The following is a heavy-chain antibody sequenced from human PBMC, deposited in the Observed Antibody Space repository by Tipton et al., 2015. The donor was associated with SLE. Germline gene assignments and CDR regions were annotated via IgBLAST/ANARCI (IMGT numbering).Heavy chain of an antibody. CDR3: ARGEGGGYDPTYFDY. D-gene: IGHD5-12*01. Sequence: SLRLSCSASGFTFADYAMTWVRQAPGKGLEWVGFIRSKIYGGTSEYAASVKGRFTLSRDDSSSIAYLQMNSLRTEDTAVYYCARGEGGGYDPTYFDYWGQGTLVTVSS. J-gene: IGHJ4*02. V-gene: IGHV3-49*04. CDR1: GFTFADYA. CDR2: IRSKIYGGTS.